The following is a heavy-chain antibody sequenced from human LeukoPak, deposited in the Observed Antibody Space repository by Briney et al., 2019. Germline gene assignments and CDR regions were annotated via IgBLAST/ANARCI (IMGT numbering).Heavy chain of an antibody. CDR2: ISSSGTTI. CDR3: ARHLENYFYYYGMDV. V-gene: IGHV3-48*03. Sequence: GGSLRLSCAASGFTFSSYEMNWVRQAPGKGLEWVSYISSSGTTIYYADSVKGRFTISRDNAKNSLYLQMNSLRAEDTAVYYCARHLENYFYYYGMDVWGQGTTVTVSS. CDR1: GFTFSSYE. D-gene: IGHD5-24*01. J-gene: IGHJ6*02.